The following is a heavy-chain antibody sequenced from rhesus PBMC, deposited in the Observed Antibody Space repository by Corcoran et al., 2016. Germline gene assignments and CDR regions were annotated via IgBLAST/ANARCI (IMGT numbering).Heavy chain of an antibody. CDR3: ARHEWPDDAFDF. D-gene: IGHD2-33*01. J-gene: IGHJ3*01. CDR2: ISNSGST. CDR1: GGSIRSCYYS. Sequence: QVQLQESGPGLVKPSETLSLPCAVFGGSIRSCYYSWIWLRQAPGKGLEWIGYISNSGSTSYNPSLKSRVTISRDTSKNQFSLKLSSVTAADTAVYYCARHEWPDDAFDFWGQGLRVTVSS. V-gene: IGHV4-122*02.